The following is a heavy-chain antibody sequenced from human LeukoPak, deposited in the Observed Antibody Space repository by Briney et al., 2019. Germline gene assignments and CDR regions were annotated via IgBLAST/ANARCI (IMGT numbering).Heavy chain of an antibody. Sequence: GGSLRLSCAASGFTFSSYAMHWVRQAPGKGLEWVAVVSYDGSNKYYADSVKGRFTISRDNSKNTLYLQMNSLRAEDTAVYYCASLTIIAAAGTDWFDPWGQGTLVTVSS. V-gene: IGHV3-30*04. CDR2: VSYDGSNK. D-gene: IGHD6-13*01. CDR1: GFTFSSYA. CDR3: ASLTIIAAAGTDWFDP. J-gene: IGHJ5*02.